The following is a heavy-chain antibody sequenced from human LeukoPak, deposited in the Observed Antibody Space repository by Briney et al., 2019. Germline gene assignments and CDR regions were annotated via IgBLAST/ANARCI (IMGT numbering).Heavy chain of an antibody. D-gene: IGHD1-1*01. CDR1: GFTLSSYA. CDR2: ISGSGGNT. J-gene: IGHJ3*02. V-gene: IGHV3-23*01. Sequence: GGSLRLSCAASGFTLSSYAMNWVRQAPGKGLEWVSCISGSGGNTYYADSVKGRFTISRDNSKNTLYLQMNSLRAEDTAGYYCAKTNGRHLEAFDIWGQGTMVTVSS. CDR3: AKTNGRHLEAFDI.